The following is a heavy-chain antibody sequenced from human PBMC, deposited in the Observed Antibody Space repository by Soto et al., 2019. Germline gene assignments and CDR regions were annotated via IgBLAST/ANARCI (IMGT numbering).Heavy chain of an antibody. D-gene: IGHD6-19*01. CDR3: AKDFVGTLADCFDY. V-gene: IGHV3-23*01. Sequence: GGSLRLSCAASGFTFSSYAMSWVRQAPGKGLEWVSTISGSGGSTYYADSVKGRFTISRDNSKNTLYMQMNSLRAEDTAVYYCAKDFVGTLADCFDYWGQGTLVTSPQ. CDR2: ISGSGGST. CDR1: GFTFSSYA. J-gene: IGHJ4*02.